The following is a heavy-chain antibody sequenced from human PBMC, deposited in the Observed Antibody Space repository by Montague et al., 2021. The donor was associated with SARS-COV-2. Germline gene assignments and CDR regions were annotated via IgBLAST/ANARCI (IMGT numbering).Heavy chain of an antibody. J-gene: IGHJ4*02. D-gene: IGHD1-26*01. CDR1: GDSISSYY. CDR2: VHYTGSS. Sequence: SETLSLTCEVSGDSISSYYWSWIRQSPGKGLEWIGYVHYTGSSKYTPSLKTRVSMSVDKSWNQFSPRLTSVTAADTAIYYRARKGSGRSDLAYWGQGTLVTVSS. CDR3: ARKGSGRSDLAY. V-gene: IGHV4-59*12.